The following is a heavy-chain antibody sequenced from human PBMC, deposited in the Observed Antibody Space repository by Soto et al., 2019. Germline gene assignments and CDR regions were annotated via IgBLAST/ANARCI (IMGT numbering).Heavy chain of an antibody. CDR2: INPNSGGT. D-gene: IGHD6-19*01. Sequence: ASVKVSCKASGYTYTGYYMHWVRQAPGQGLEWMGWINPNSGGTNYAQKFQGWVTMTRDTSISTAYMELSRLRSDDTAVYYCARDAIVAVARLEYHYYGMDVWGQGTTVTVSS. CDR3: ARDAIVAVARLEYHYYGMDV. J-gene: IGHJ6*02. CDR1: GYTYTGYY. V-gene: IGHV1-2*04.